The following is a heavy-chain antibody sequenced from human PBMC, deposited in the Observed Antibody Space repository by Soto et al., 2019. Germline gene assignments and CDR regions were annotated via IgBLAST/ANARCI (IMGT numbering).Heavy chain of an antibody. V-gene: IGHV4-30-2*01. J-gene: IGHJ4*02. Sequence: PSETLSLTCAVYGGSFSGYSCSWIRQPPGKGLEWIGYIYHSGSTYYNPSLKSRVTISVDRSKNQFSLKLSSVTAADTAVYYFARGMTPLTPFAYWGQGTLVTVSS. CDR1: GGSFSGYS. CDR3: ARGMTPLTPFAY. D-gene: IGHD2-15*01. CDR2: IYHSGST.